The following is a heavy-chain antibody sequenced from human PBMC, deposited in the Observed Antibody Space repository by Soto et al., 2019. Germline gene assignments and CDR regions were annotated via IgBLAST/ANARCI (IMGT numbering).Heavy chain of an antibody. CDR1: GGTFSSYA. D-gene: IGHD6-13*01. Sequence: GASVKVSCKASGGTFSSYAISWVRQAPGQGLEWMGGIIPIFGTANYAQKFQGRVTITADESTSTAYMELSSLRSEDTAVYYCARGQGIAAAGTYRQTALDYYYGMDVWGQGTTVTVSS. V-gene: IGHV1-69*13. J-gene: IGHJ6*02. CDR2: IIPIFGTA. CDR3: ARGQGIAAAGTYRQTALDYYYGMDV.